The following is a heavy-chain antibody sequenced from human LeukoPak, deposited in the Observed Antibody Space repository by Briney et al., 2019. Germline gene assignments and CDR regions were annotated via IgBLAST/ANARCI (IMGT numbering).Heavy chain of an antibody. CDR1: GFTFSSYS. CDR3: ASGEVGRWLQSYYFDY. J-gene: IGHJ4*02. Sequence: PGGSLRLSCAASGFTFSSYSMNWVRQAPGKGLEWVSSISSSSSYIYYADSVKGRFTISRDNSKNTLYLQMNSLRAEDTAVYYCASGEVGRWLQSYYFDYWGQGTLVTVSS. D-gene: IGHD5-24*01. V-gene: IGHV3-21*04. CDR2: ISSSSSYI.